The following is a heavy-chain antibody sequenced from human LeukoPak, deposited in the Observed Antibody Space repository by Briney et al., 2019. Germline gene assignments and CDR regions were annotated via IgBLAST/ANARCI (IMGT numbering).Heavy chain of an antibody. CDR2: IWHDGSYE. J-gene: IGHJ4*02. V-gene: IGHV3-33*06. Sequence: GRSLRLSCAASGFTFSRYRMHWVRQAPGKGLEWVAVIWHDGSYEYYADSVKGRFTISRDSSKNTLYLQMNSLRAEDTAVYYCAKDGVGATSLDCWGQGTLVTVSS. CDR3: AKDGVGATSLDC. CDR1: GFTFSRYR. D-gene: IGHD1-26*01.